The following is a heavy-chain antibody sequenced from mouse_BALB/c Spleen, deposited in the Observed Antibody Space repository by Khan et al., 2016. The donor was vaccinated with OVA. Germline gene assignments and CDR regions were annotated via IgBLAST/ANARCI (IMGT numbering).Heavy chain of an antibody. CDR3: ARDGSRYNYAMDY. V-gene: IGHV3-2*02. CDR1: GYSITSDYA. J-gene: IGHJ4*01. CDR2: INYSGST. Sequence: QLEESGPGLVKPSQSLSLTCTVTGYSITSDYAWNWIRQFPGNKLEWMVYINYSGSTNYNPALKSRISIPRDTAKNQFFLQLNSVTTADTATYYCARDGSRYNYAMDYWVPGTSVPVSS. D-gene: IGHD2-3*01.